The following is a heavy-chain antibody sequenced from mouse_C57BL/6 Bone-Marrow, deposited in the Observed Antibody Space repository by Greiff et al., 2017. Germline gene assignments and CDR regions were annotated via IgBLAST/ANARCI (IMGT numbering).Heavy chain of an antibody. CDR1: GYTFTSYT. V-gene: IGHV1-4*01. J-gene: IGHJ2*01. D-gene: IGHD2-3*01. CDR2: INPSSGYT. Sequence: QVQLQQSGAELARPGASVKMSCKASGYTFTSYTMHWVKQRPGQGLEWIGYINPSSGYTKYNQKFKDKAKLTADKSSSTAYMQLSSLTSEDSAVYYCADGYYVEYYFDYWGQGTTLTVSS. CDR3: ADGYYVEYYFDY.